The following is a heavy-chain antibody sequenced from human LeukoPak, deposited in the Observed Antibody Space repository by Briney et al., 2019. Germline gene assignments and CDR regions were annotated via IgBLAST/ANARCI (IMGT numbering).Heavy chain of an antibody. Sequence: SETLSLTCTVSGFSISSGYLWGWIRQPPGQGLQWIATVHHGGNTYYNPSLESRLTTSMDTSKNQFSLNLKSVTAADTAIYYCVRVNGFHHFDYWGQGTPVTVSS. CDR3: VRVNGFHHFDY. J-gene: IGHJ4*02. CDR1: GFSISSGYL. CDR2: VHHGGNT. D-gene: IGHD2-8*01. V-gene: IGHV4-38-2*02.